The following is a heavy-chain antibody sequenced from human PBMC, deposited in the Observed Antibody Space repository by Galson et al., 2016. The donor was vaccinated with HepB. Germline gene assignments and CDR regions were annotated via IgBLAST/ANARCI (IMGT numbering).Heavy chain of an antibody. CDR2: IKPRTGST. D-gene: IGHD2-21*01. CDR1: GYSFTSYY. Sequence: SVKVSCKASGYSFTSYYMHWVRQAPGQGLEWVGIIKPRTGSTTYAQKFQGRVTMTRDTSTNTVYIELSSLTSEDTAVYYCARDLEAVIIVPEYAMDVWGQGTTVTVSS. J-gene: IGHJ6*02. V-gene: IGHV1-46*01. CDR3: ARDLEAVIIVPEYAMDV.